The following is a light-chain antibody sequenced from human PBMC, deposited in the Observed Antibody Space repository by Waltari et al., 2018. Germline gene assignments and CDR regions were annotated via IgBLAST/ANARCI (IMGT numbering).Light chain of an antibody. CDR2: GTG. Sequence: QSVLTQPPSVSGAPGQRVTISCTGSSSNIGAGYDVHWYQQLPGTAPKLLIYGTGNRPSGVPDRFSGSKSGTSASLAITGLQAEDEADYYWQSYDSSLSGSVFGGGTKLTVL. CDR1: SSNIGAGYD. J-gene: IGLJ2*01. V-gene: IGLV1-40*01. CDR3: QSYDSSLSGSV.